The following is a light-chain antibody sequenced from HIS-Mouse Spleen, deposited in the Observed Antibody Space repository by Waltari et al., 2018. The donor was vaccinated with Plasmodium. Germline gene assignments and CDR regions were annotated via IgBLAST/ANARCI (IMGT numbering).Light chain of an antibody. J-gene: IGKJ1*01. CDR1: QSISSW. Sequence: TLSASVGDRVTITCRASQSISSWLAWYQQKPGKAPKLLIYKASSLESGVPSRFSGSGSGTEFTLTISSLQPDDFATYYCQQYNSYWTFGQGTKVEIK. V-gene: IGKV1-5*03. CDR3: QQYNSYWT. CDR2: KAS.